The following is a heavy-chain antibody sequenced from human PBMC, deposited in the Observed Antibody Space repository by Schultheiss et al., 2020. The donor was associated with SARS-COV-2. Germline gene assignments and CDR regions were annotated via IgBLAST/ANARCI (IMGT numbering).Heavy chain of an antibody. V-gene: IGHV3-30-3*01. Sequence: GGSLRLSCAASGFTFSSYAMHWVRQAPGKGLEWVAVISYDGSNKYYADSVKGRFTISRDNSKNTLYLQMNSLRAEDTAVYYCAKDQQRMSIAAAVSFDYWGQGTLVTVSS. D-gene: IGHD6-13*01. CDR3: AKDQQRMSIAAAVSFDY. J-gene: IGHJ4*02. CDR1: GFTFSSYA. CDR2: ISYDGSNK.